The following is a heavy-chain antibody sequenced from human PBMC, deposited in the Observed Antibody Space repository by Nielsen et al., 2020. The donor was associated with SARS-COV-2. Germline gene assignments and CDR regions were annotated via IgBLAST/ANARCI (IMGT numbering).Heavy chain of an antibody. V-gene: IGHV1-24*01. CDR3: ASLKANWNYVGYYYYGMDV. Sequence: ASVKVSCKVSGYTLTELSMHWVRQAPGKGLEWMGGFDPEDGETIYAQKFQGRVTITADESTSTAYMELSSLRSEDTAVYYCASLKANWNYVGYYYYGMDVWGQGTTVTVSS. J-gene: IGHJ6*02. D-gene: IGHD1-7*01. CDR2: FDPEDGET. CDR1: GYTLTELS.